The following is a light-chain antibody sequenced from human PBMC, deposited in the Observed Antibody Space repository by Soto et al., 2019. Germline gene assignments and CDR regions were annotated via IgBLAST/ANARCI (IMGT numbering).Light chain of an antibody. CDR2: EAS. J-gene: IGKJ3*01. CDR1: QSISSH. Sequence: DLQMTQSPSSLSASVGDRVTITCRASQSISSHLNWYQQKPGKAPQLLIYEASSLQGGVPSRFSGSGSGTDFTLTISRLQADDFAIYYCQQRYSMPLTFGPGNRVDIK. CDR3: QQRYSMPLT. V-gene: IGKV1-39*01.